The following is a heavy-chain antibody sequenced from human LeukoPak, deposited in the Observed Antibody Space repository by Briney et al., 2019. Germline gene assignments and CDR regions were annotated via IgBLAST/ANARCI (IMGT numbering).Heavy chain of an antibody. D-gene: IGHD3-9*01. J-gene: IGHJ4*02. CDR1: GGSISSYY. V-gene: IGHV4-4*07. CDR3: ARATPPYYDILTGYFDY. Sequence: PSETLSLTCTVSGGSISSYYWSWIRQPAGKGLEWIGRIYTSGSTNYNPSLKSRVTMSVDTSKNQFFLKLSSVTAADTAVYYCARATPPYYDILTGYFDYWGQGTLVTVSS. CDR2: IYTSGST.